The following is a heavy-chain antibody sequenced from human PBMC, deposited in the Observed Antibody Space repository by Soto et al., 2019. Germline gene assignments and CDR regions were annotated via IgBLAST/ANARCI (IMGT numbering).Heavy chain of an antibody. CDR2: IYYSGST. CDR3: ARYCSSTSCPFDY. D-gene: IGHD2-2*01. Sequence: PSETLSLTCTVSGGSISSYYWNWIRQPPGKGLEWIGYIYYSGSTNYNPSLKSRVTISVDTSKNQFSLKLSSVTAADTAAYYCARYCSSTSCPFDYWGQGTLVTVSS. CDR1: GGSISSYY. J-gene: IGHJ4*02. V-gene: IGHV4-59*01.